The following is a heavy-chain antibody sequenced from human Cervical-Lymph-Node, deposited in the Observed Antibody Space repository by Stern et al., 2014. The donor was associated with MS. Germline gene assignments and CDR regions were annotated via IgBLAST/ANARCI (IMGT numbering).Heavy chain of an antibody. Sequence: QDQLVQSGAEVKKPGSSVKVSCKASGGTFSSNPISWVRQAPGQGLEWMGWINQFFGTANYAQSFQGRVTITADETTSTAYMELSSLSSADTAVYYWATSLLVVDYHYYAMDVWGQGTTVTVSS. D-gene: IGHD2-2*01. V-gene: IGHV1-69*12. CDR3: ATSLLVVDYHYYAMDV. CDR1: GGTFSSNP. CDR2: INQFFGTA. J-gene: IGHJ6*02.